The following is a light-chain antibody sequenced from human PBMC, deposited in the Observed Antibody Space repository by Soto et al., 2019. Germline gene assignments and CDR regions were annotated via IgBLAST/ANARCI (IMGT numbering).Light chain of an antibody. CDR1: QSISSW. CDR2: KAS. V-gene: IGKV1-5*03. J-gene: IGKJ1*01. Sequence: DIQMTQSPSTLSASVGDRVTITCRASQSISSWLAWYQQKPGKTPKLLIYKASSLESGAPSRFSGSGSGTEFTLTISSLQPDDFATYYCQQYKDHETFGQGTKVEIK. CDR3: QQYKDHET.